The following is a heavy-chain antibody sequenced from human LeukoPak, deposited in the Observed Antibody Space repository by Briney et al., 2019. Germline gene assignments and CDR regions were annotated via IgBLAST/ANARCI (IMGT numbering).Heavy chain of an antibody. V-gene: IGHV3-23*01. D-gene: IGHD1-26*01. Sequence: GGSLRLSCETSGFTFSNYAMSWVRQAPGRGLEWVSGISYGDGGTYYADSVKGRFTISRDNSRNTLYLQLSSLRADDTAIYYCAKLRGWDFSKYHFDYWGQGTLVTVSS. J-gene: IGHJ4*02. CDR1: GFTFSNYA. CDR3: AKLRGWDFSKYHFDY. CDR2: ISYGDGGT.